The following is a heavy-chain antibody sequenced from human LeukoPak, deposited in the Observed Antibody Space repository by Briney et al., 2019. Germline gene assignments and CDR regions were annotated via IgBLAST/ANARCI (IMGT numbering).Heavy chain of an antibody. CDR2: IYYSGST. J-gene: IGHJ4*02. Sequence: PSETLSLTCTVSGGSISSGDYYWSWIRQPPGKGLEWIGYIYYSGSTYYNPSLKSRVTISVDTSKNQFSLKLSSVTAADTAAYYCARVSRIWFGEFPSFDYWGQGTLVTVSS. V-gene: IGHV4-30-4*01. D-gene: IGHD3-10*01. CDR1: GGSISSGDYY. CDR3: ARVSRIWFGEFPSFDY.